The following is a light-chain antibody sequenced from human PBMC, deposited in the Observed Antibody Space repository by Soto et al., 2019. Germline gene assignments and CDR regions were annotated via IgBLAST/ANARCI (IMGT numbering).Light chain of an antibody. CDR1: QTVRNNY. Sequence: EFVLTQSPGTLAFSPGERATLSCRASQTVRNNYLAWYQQKPGQAPRLLIYDASSRATGIPDRFSGSGSGTEFTLTISSLQPDDFATYYCQQYDSYSWTFGQGTKVDIK. V-gene: IGKV3-20*01. CDR2: DAS. CDR3: QQYDSYSWT. J-gene: IGKJ1*01.